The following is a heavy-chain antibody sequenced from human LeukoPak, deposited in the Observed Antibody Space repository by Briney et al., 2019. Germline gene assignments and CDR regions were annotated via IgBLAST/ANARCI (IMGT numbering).Heavy chain of an antibody. CDR1: GFTFSSYE. CDR3: ARGGDFWSGFNWFDP. J-gene: IGHJ5*02. D-gene: IGHD3-3*01. CDR2: ISSSGSTI. V-gene: IGHV3-48*03. Sequence: GGSLRLSCSASGFTFSSYEMNWVRQAPGKGLEWVSYISSSGSTIYYADSVKGRFTISRDNAKNSLYLQMNSLGAEDMAVYYCARGGDFWSGFNWFDPWGQGTLVTVSS.